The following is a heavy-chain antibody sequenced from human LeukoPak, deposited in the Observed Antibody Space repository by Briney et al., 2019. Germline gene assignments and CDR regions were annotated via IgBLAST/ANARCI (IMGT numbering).Heavy chain of an antibody. Sequence: SETLSLTCAVYGGSFSGYYWSWIRQPPGKGLEWIGEINHSGSTNYNPSLKSRVTISVDTSKNQFSLKLSSVTAADTAVYYCARETQSEGIAVVRWGQGTLVTVSS. CDR3: ARETQSEGIAVVR. V-gene: IGHV4-34*01. J-gene: IGHJ4*02. CDR2: INHSGST. D-gene: IGHD6-19*01. CDR1: GGSFSGYY.